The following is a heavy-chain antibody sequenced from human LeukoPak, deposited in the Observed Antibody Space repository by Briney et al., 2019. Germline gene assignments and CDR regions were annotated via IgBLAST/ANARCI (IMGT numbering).Heavy chain of an antibody. CDR1: GFTFSDYY. D-gene: IGHD1-26*01. J-gene: IGHJ5*02. CDR3: ARDLGGSYYGENWFDP. CDR2: ISSSSSYT. V-gene: IGHV3-11*05. Sequence: GGSLRLSCAASGFTFSDYYMSWIRQAPGKGLEWVSYISSSSSYTNYADSVKGRFTISRDNAKNSLYLQMNSLRAEDTAVYYCARDLGGSYYGENWFDPWGQGTLVTVSP.